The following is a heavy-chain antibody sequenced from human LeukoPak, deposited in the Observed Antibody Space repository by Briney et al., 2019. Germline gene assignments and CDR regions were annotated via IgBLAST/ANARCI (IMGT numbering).Heavy chain of an antibody. Sequence: SETLSLTCTVSGASISGYYWSWIRQPPGKRLEWIGYIYSSGSTNYNPSFQSRVTMSVDTSKNQFSLRLSSMTAADTAVYHCARYLRSSSTYYVDVWGKGTTVTVS. D-gene: IGHD3-10*01. CDR1: GASISGYY. CDR2: IYSSGST. J-gene: IGHJ6*03. CDR3: ARYLRSSSTYYVDV. V-gene: IGHV4-59*01.